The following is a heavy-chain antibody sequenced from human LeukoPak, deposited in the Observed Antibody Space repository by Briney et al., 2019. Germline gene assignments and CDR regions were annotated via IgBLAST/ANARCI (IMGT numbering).Heavy chain of an antibody. J-gene: IGHJ6*03. CDR2: IYYSGST. Sequence: PSETLSLTCTVSGGSISSYYWSWIRQPPGKGLEWIGYIYYSGSTNYNPSLKSRVTISVDTSKNQFSLKLSSVTAADTAVYYCARTYGSGSNGYMDVWGKGTTVTISS. CDR1: GGSISSYY. V-gene: IGHV4-59*01. CDR3: ARTYGSGSNGYMDV. D-gene: IGHD3-10*01.